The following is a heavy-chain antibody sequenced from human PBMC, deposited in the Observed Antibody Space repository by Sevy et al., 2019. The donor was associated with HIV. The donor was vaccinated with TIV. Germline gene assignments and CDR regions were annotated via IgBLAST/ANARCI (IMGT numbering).Heavy chain of an antibody. CDR3: AREGCTRPHDY. J-gene: IGHJ4*02. V-gene: IGHV3-23*01. Sequence: GGSLRLSCAASGFAFYDYSMSWIRQAPGKGLEWVATLSFGCGKTNYADSVKGRFTIFRDNSKNSFYLQMDNLRVEDTALYYCAREGCTRPHDYWGQGTRVTVSS. D-gene: IGHD2-8*01. CDR2: LSFGCGKT. CDR1: GFAFYDYS.